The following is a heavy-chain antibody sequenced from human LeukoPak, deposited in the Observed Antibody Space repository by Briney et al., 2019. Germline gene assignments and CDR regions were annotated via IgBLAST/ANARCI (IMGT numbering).Heavy chain of an antibody. CDR2: IDTSWST. D-gene: IGHD4-11*01. J-gene: IGHJ6*03. V-gene: IGHV4-4*07. Sequence: SETLSLTCTLPDGSISGYYWSWIRQPAGKGLEWIGRIDTSWSTNYNPSLKSRVTMSLDTSKNQFSLKLTSVTAADTAVYYCARDRRSATVNNYYYYYMGVWGKGTTVTVSS. CDR1: DGSISGYY. CDR3: ARDRRSATVNNYYYYYMGV.